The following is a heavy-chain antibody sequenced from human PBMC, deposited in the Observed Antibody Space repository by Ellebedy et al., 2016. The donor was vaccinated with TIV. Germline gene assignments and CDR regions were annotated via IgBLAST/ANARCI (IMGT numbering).Heavy chain of an antibody. J-gene: IGHJ5*02. CDR3: ARRGSYGDYAVQVNSWFDT. Sequence: GESLKISCAASGFSFRSYWMSWVRQAPGKGPEWVANIYQDGSFQYYLDSVKGRFTISRDNANKSLFLQMNSLRVEDTAVYYCARRGSYGDYAVQVNSWFDTWGQGTLVTVSS. D-gene: IGHD4-17*01. CDR2: IYQDGSFQ. CDR1: GFSFRSYW. V-gene: IGHV3-7*01.